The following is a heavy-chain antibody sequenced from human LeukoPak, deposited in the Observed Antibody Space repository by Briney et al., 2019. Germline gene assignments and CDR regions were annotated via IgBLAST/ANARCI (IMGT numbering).Heavy chain of an antibody. CDR1: GFTFSSYW. J-gene: IGHJ5*02. V-gene: IGHV3-74*01. Sequence: AGGSLRLSCAASGFTFSSYWMHWVRQAPGKGLVWVSRINNDGSSTSYADSVKGRFTISRDNAKNTLYLQMNSLRAEDTAVYYCARPTKEGSSWYWWFDPWGQGTLVTVSS. CDR2: INNDGSST. D-gene: IGHD6-13*01. CDR3: ARPTKEGSSWYWWFDP.